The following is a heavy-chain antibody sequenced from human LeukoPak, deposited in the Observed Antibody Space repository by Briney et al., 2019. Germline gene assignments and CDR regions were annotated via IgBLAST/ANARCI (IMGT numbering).Heavy chain of an antibody. CDR3: ARDYYDSSGQSYYYYGMDV. V-gene: IGHV6-1*01. CDR1: GDSVSSNSAA. J-gene: IGHJ6*02. Sequence: SQTLSLTCAISGDSVSSNSAAWNWIRQSPSRGLEWLGRTYYRSKWYNDYAVSVKSRITINPDTSKNQFSLQLNSVTPEDTAVYYCARDYYDSSGQSYYYYGMDVWGQGTTVTASS. D-gene: IGHD3-22*01. CDR2: TYYRSKWYN.